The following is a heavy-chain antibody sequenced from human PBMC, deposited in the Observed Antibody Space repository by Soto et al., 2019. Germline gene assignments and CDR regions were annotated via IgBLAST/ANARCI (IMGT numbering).Heavy chain of an antibody. CDR1: GFAFNTYS. CDR3: VRDLGRYFRSGYMDL. V-gene: IGHV3-21*02. CDR2: INEDSTYI. D-gene: IGHD3-9*01. J-gene: IGHJ6*03. Sequence: EVQLVESGGGLVQPGGSLRLSCTASGFAFNTYSMNWVRQAPGKGLEWVSSINEDSTYIYYADSLRGRITISRDNDKDSLFLQMNGLSPDDTSVYYCVRDLGRYFRSGYMDLWGDGAKVTVSS.